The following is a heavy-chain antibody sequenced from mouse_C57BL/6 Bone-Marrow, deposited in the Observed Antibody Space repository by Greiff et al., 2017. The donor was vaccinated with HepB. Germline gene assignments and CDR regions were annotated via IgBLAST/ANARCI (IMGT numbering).Heavy chain of an antibody. CDR3: ARGVQDY. Sequence: QVQLQQSGAELVMPGASVKLSCKASGYTFTSYWMHWVKQRPGQGLEWIGEIDPSDSYTNYNQKFKGKSTLTVDKSSSTAYMQLSSLTSEDSAVYYCARGVQDYWGQGTTLTVSS. V-gene: IGHV1-69*01. J-gene: IGHJ2*01. CDR1: GYTFTSYW. CDR2: IDPSDSYT.